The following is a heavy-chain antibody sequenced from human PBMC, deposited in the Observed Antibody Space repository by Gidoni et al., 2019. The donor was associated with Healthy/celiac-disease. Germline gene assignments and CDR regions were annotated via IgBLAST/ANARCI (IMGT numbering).Heavy chain of an antibody. D-gene: IGHD6-19*01. CDR3: AKRAVAGFFDY. J-gene: IGHJ4*02. V-gene: IGHV3-7*01. CDR2: VKQDGSEK. CDR1: GFTFSSYW. Sequence: EVQLVESGGGLVQPGGSLGLSCAASGFTFSSYWMSWVRQAPGKGLEWVANVKQDGSEKYYVDSVKGRFTISRDNAKNSLYLQMNSLRAEDTAVYYCAKRAVAGFFDYWGQGTLVTVSS.